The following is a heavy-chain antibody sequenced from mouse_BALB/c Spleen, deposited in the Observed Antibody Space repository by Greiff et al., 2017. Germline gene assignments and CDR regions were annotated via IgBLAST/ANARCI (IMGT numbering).Heavy chain of an antibody. V-gene: IGHV5-9-1*01. D-gene: IGHD2-3*01. CDR3: ASDGYFDY. J-gene: IGHJ2*01. CDR1: GFTFSSYA. CDR2: ISSGGSYT. Sequence: DVMLVESGGGLVKPGGSLKLSCAASGFTFSSYAMSWVRQTPEKRLEWVATISSGGSYTYYPDSVKGRFTISRDNAKNTLYLQMSSLRSEDTAMYYCASDGYFDYWGQGTTLTVSS.